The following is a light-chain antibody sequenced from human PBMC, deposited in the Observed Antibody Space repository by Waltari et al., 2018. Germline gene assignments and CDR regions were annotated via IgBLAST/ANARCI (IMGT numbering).Light chain of an antibody. V-gene: IGLV1-40*01. CDR1: SSTIGAGYA. CDR2: GTS. J-gene: IGLJ2*01. Sequence: QSVLTQPPSVSGAPGQRVTISCTGSSSTIGAGYAVHRYPQFPGTAPKPLIYGTSNRPSGVPDRFSGSKSGTSASLAITGLQAEDEADYYCQSYDSSQRVVFGGGTKLTVL. CDR3: QSYDSSQRVV.